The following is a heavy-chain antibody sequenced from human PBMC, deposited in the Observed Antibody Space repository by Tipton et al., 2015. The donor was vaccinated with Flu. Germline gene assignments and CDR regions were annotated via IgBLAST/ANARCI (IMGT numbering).Heavy chain of an antibody. D-gene: IGHD3-10*01. V-gene: IGHV3-33*08. CDR2: IWFDGTNK. CDR3: ARDQRRLGSFYYYGVDV. Sequence: SLRLSCEASGFDFSDYGMHWVRQAPGKGLEWVASIWFDGTNKRYGGFVKGRFAISRDNSKNTLYVHMSSLTAEDTAVYYCARDQRRLGSFYYYGVDVWGQGTTVTVSS. J-gene: IGHJ6*02. CDR1: GFDFSDYG.